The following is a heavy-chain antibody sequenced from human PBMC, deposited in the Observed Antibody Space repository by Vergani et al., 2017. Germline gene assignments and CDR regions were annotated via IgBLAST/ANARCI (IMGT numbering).Heavy chain of an antibody. CDR3: AKGGGASDSSSEPFDY. CDR2: ISYDGSNK. Sequence: QVQLVESGGGVVQPGRSLRLSCAASGFTFSSYGMHWVRQAPGKGLEWVAVISYDGSNKYYADSVKGRFTISRDNSKNTLYLQMNSLRAEDTAVYYCAKGGGASDSSSEPFDYWGQGTLVTVSS. D-gene: IGHD6-6*01. CDR1: GFTFSSYG. V-gene: IGHV3-30*18. J-gene: IGHJ4*02.